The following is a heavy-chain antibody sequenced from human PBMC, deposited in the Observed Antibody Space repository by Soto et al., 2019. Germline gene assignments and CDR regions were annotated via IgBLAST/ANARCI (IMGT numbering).Heavy chain of an antibody. CDR2: INHSGST. CDR3: ARLVWPQSYYYGMDV. Sequence: SETLSLTCAVYGGSFSGYYWSWIRQPPGKGLEWIGEINHSGSTNYNPSLESRVTISVDTSKNQFSLKLSSVTAADTAVYYCARLVWPQSYYYGMDVWGQGTTVTVSS. CDR1: GGSFSGYY. V-gene: IGHV4-34*01. D-gene: IGHD2-8*01. J-gene: IGHJ6*02.